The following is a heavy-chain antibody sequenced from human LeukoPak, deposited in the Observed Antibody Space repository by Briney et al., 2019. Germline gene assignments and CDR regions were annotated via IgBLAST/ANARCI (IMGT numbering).Heavy chain of an antibody. CDR2: ISSNGGST. CDR3: AKGEDSGCYFRGFDY. J-gene: IGHJ4*02. D-gene: IGHD1-26*01. Sequence: PGGSLRLSCSASGFTFTIYAMYWVRQAPGHGLEYVSGISSNGGSTYNADSVKGRFTISSDNSKDMLYLQMGSLRADDTAVYYCAKGEDSGCYFRGFDYWGQGTLVTVSS. CDR1: GFTFTIYA. V-gene: IGHV3-64D*06.